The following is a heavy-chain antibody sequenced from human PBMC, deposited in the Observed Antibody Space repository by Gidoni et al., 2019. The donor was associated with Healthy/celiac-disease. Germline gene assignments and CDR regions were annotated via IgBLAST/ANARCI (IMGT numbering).Heavy chain of an antibody. V-gene: IGHV4-31*01. CDR3: ARTTKSIAGIGWVDY. CDR2: IYYSGST. CDR1: RRPIRRGGYY. D-gene: IGHD6-6*01. J-gene: IGHJ4*02. Sequence: QVQLQESGPGLVNPSQTLSLTCTVSRRPIRRGGYYWSWIRQHPGKGLEWIGYIYYSGSTYYNPSLKSLVTISVDTSKNQFSLKLSSVTAADTAVYYCARTTKSIAGIGWVDYWGQGTLVTVSS.